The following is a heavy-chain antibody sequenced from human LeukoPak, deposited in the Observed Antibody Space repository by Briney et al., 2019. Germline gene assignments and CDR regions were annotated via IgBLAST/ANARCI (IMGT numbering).Heavy chain of an antibody. J-gene: IGHJ4*02. V-gene: IGHV4-30-2*01. CDR3: ASCDYDYSNYVMRD. CDR1: GGSISSGGYY. D-gene: IGHD4-11*01. CDR2: IYHSGST. Sequence: SETLSLTCTVSGGSISSGGYYWSWIRQPPGKGLEWIGYIYHSGSTYYNPSLKSRVTISVDRSKNQFSLKLSSVTAADTAVYYCASCDYDYSNYVMRDWGQGTLVTVSS.